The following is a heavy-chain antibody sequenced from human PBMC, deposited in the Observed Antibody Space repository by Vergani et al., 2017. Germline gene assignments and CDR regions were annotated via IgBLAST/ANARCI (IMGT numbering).Heavy chain of an antibody. CDR1: GGSITSSSYY. Sequence: QLHLQESGPGLVKPSETLSLTCTVSGGSITSSSYYWGWIRQPPGKGLEWIGNIYHSGGAYYIPSLKGRVTISVDTSKNQFYLEVTSVTATDTAIYFCARTESFILRYFHWALWGQGTLVTVSS. V-gene: IGHV4-39*01. CDR3: ARTESFILRYFHWAL. D-gene: IGHD3-9*01. J-gene: IGHJ4*02. CDR2: IYHSGGA.